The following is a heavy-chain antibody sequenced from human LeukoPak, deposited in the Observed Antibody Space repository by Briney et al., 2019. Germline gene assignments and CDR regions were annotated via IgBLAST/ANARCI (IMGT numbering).Heavy chain of an antibody. D-gene: IGHD3-10*01. V-gene: IGHV3-23*01. CDR1: GLTFSSYA. Sequence: PGGSLRLSCAASGLTFSSYAMGWVRQAPGKGLEWVSDIRGSGGSTYYADSVKGRFTISRDNSKNTLYLQMNSLRAEDTAVYYCAKERTMVRGVTAAGDYWGQGTLVTVSS. CDR2: IRGSGGST. CDR3: AKERTMVRGVTAAGDY. J-gene: IGHJ4*02.